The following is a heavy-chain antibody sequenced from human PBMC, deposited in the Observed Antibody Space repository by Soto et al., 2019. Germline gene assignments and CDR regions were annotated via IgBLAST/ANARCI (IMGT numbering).Heavy chain of an antibody. D-gene: IGHD7-27*01. V-gene: IGHV3-33*01. Sequence: GGSLRLSCAASGFIFSSFGMHWVRQAPGKGLEWVAHIWHDGSNTYYADSVKCRFSISRDNSRNTLDLQTNSLRAEDTSLYHCVRDLLGSGGHFDYWGQGTPVTVPQ. CDR3: VRDLLGSGGHFDY. CDR2: IWHDGSNT. CDR1: GFIFSSFG. J-gene: IGHJ4*02.